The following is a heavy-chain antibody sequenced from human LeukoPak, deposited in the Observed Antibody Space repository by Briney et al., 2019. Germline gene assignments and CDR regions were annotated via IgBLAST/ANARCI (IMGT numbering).Heavy chain of an antibody. D-gene: IGHD3/OR15-3a*01. V-gene: IGHV4-39*01. Sequence: SETLSVICAVYADSFSGYYWSWIRQPPGKGLEWIGSIYYSGNTYYNASLKSQVPISIDTSKNQFSLRLTSVTAADTAVYYCARQTGSGLFILPGGQGTLVTVSS. CDR3: ARQTGSGLFILP. CDR1: ADSFSGYY. J-gene: IGHJ4*02. CDR2: IYYSGNT.